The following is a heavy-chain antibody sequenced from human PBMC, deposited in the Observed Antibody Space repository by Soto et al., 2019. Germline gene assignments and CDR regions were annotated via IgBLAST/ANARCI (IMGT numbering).Heavy chain of an antibody. J-gene: IGHJ4*02. D-gene: IGHD6-13*01. CDR3: ARDLEAIGQQLVGNFDY. CDR1: GYTFTSYG. Sequence: ASVKVSCKASGYTFTSYGISWVRQAPGQGLEWMGWISAYNGNTNYAQKLQGRVTMTTDTSTSTAYMELRSLRSDDTAVYYCARDLEAIGQQLVGNFDYWGQGTLVTVSS. V-gene: IGHV1-18*01. CDR2: ISAYNGNT.